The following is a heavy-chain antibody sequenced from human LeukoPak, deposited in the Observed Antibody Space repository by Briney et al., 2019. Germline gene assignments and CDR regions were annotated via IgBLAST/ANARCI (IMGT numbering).Heavy chain of an antibody. J-gene: IGHJ4*02. CDR2: IKQDGSEK. V-gene: IGHV3-7*04. CDR3: ARGNTQSKYRQFDS. D-gene: IGHD3-16*02. Sequence: GGSLRLSCEASGFTFDTYWMSWVRQAPGKGLEWVANIKQDGSEKDYVDSVKGRFTISRDNAKNSLYLQMNSLRAEDTAVYYCARGNTQSKYRQFDSWGQGTLVIVSS. CDR1: GFTFDTYW.